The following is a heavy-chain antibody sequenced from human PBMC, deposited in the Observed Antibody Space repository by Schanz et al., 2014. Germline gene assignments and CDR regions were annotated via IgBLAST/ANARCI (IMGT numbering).Heavy chain of an antibody. Sequence: QVQVVQSGAEVKKPGASVKVSCKASGYTFTSYGISWVRQAPGQGLEWMGWISPYNGNTDYAQKLQGRVTLTTDTSTSTAYMELRNLRSDDTAVYYCARAKRFGDMDVWGRGTLVTVSS. CDR2: ISPYNGNT. J-gene: IGHJ4*02. CDR1: GYTFTSYG. V-gene: IGHV1-18*01. CDR3: ARAKRFGDMDV. D-gene: IGHD3-10*01.